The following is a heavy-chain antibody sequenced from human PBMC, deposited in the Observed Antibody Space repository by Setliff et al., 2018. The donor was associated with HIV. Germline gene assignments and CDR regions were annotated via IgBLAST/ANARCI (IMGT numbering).Heavy chain of an antibody. V-gene: IGHV4-39*01. Sequence: SETLSLTCTVSGGSISSSSYYWGWLRQPPGKGLEWIGSLYYSGTTYYNPSLKSRLTIYVDTSKNQFSLKLSSVTAADTAVYYCARRTLITGYDYWGQGTQVTVSS. CDR3: ARRTLITGYDY. D-gene: IGHD3-16*01. J-gene: IGHJ4*02. CDR2: LYYSGTT. CDR1: GGSISSSSYY.